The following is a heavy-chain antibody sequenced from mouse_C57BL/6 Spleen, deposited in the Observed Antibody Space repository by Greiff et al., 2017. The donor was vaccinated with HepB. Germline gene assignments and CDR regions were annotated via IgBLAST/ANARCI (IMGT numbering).Heavy chain of an antibody. CDR2: ISYDGSN. Sequence: EVQLQQSGPGLVKPSQSLSLTCSVTGYSITSGYYWNWIRQFPGNKLEWMGYISYDGSNNYNPSLKNRISITRDTSKNQFFLKLNSVTTEDTATYYCAREGGYDGTFAYWGQGTLVTVSA. CDR3: AREGGYDGTFAY. CDR1: GYSITSGYY. D-gene: IGHD2-3*01. V-gene: IGHV3-6*01. J-gene: IGHJ3*01.